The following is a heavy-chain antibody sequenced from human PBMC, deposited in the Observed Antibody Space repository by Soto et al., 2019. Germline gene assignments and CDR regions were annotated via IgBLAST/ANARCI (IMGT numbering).Heavy chain of an antibody. CDR2: IDPSDSYT. Sequence: GESLKISCKGSGYSFTSYWISWVRQMPGKGLEWMGRIDPSDSYTNYSPSFQGHVTISADKSISTAYLQLSSLKASDTAMYYCARLAMATRRGYYGMDVWGQGTTVTVSS. CDR1: GYSFTSYW. CDR3: ARLAMATRRGYYGMDV. D-gene: IGHD5-12*01. V-gene: IGHV5-10-1*01. J-gene: IGHJ6*02.